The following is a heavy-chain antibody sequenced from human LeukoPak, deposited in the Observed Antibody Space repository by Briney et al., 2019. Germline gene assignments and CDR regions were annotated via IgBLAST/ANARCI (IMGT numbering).Heavy chain of an antibody. J-gene: IGHJ4*02. Sequence: PGRSLSLSCAASGFTFDDYAMHWVRQAPGKGLEWVSGISWNSGSIGYADSVKGRFTISRDNAKNSLYLQMNSLRAEDMALYYCAKDSGSFPSHFDYWGQGTLVTVSS. CDR3: AKDSGSFPSHFDY. D-gene: IGHD1-26*01. V-gene: IGHV3-9*03. CDR1: GFTFDDYA. CDR2: ISWNSGSI.